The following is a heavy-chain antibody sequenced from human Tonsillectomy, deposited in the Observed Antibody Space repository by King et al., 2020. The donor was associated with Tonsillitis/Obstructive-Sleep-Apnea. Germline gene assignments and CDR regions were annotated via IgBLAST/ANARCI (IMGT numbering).Heavy chain of an antibody. Sequence: VQLVESGGGVVQPGRSLRLSCAASGFTFRSYGMHWVRQAPGKGLEWVAVIWYDGTNKYYADSVKGRFTISRDNSKNTLYLQMNSLRAEDTAVYYCARDVDYCTNGVCPGLYYYYGMDVWGQGTTVTVSS. V-gene: IGHV3-33*01. J-gene: IGHJ6*02. CDR2: IWYDGTNK. CDR1: GFTFRSYG. D-gene: IGHD2-8*01. CDR3: ARDVDYCTNGVCPGLYYYYGMDV.